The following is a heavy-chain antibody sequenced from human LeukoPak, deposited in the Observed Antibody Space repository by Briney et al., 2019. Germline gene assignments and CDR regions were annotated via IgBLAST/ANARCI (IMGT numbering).Heavy chain of an antibody. CDR1: GFTFSSYA. CDR2: ISSSGSTI. V-gene: IGHV3-48*03. Sequence: PGGSLRLSCVASGFTFSSYAMNWVRQAPGKGLEWVSYISSSGSTIYYADSVKGRFTISRDNARNSLYLQMNSLRAEDTAVYYCARERPEIDYWGQGTLVTVSS. CDR3: ARERPEIDY. J-gene: IGHJ4*02.